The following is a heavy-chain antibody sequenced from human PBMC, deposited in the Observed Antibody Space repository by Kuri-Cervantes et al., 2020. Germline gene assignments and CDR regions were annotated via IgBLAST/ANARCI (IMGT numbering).Heavy chain of an antibody. Sequence: GGSLRLSCAASGFMFSSYGMHWVRQAPGKGLEWVAVIWYDGSNKYYADSVKGRFTISRDNSKNTLYLQMNSLRAEDTAVYYCARDSGYYYGSGSQLYYYYGMDVWGQGTTVTVSS. CDR1: GFMFSSYG. CDR2: IWYDGSNK. D-gene: IGHD3-10*01. J-gene: IGHJ6*02. CDR3: ARDSGYYYGSGSQLYYYYGMDV. V-gene: IGHV3-33*01.